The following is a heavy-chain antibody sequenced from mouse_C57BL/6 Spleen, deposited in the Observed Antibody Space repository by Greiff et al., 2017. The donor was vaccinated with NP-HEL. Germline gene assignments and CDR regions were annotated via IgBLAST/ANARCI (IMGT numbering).Heavy chain of an antibody. CDR3: TLYYGSSYDGFAY. J-gene: IGHJ3*01. D-gene: IGHD1-1*01. CDR1: GFNIKDYY. Sequence: EVQLQQSGAELVRPGASVKLSCTASGFNIKDYYMHWVKQRPEQGLEWIGRIDPEDGDTEYAPKFQGKATMTADTSSNTAYLQLSSLTSEDTAVYYCTLYYGSSYDGFAYWGQGTLVTVSA. V-gene: IGHV14-1*01. CDR2: IDPEDGDT.